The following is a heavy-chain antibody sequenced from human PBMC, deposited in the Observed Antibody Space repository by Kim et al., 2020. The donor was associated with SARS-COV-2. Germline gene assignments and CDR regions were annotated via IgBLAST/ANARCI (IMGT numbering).Heavy chain of an antibody. CDR1: GGSISSGSYY. CDR2: IHYSGST. J-gene: IGHJ4*01. D-gene: IGHD2-2*01. V-gene: IGHV4-39*01. Sequence: SETLSLTCTVSGGSISSGSYYWGWIRQPPGKGLVWIGSIHYSGSTHYKLSLKSRVTISVDTSKNQFSLKLSSVTAADTAVYYCARHVRGGRVAMPYYFD. CDR3: ARHVRGGRVAMPYYFD.